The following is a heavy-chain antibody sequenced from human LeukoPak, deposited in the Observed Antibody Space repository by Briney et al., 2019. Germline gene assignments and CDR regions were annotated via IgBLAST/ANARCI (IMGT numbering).Heavy chain of an antibody. V-gene: IGHV3-30*18. CDR2: ISYDGSNK. Sequence: GESLRLSCAASGFTFSSYGMHWVRQAPGKGLEWVAVISYDGSNKYYADSVKGRFTISRDNSKNTLYLQMNSLRAEDTAVYYCAKGRILGSYYSPLDYWSQGTLVTVSS. D-gene: IGHD3-10*01. J-gene: IGHJ4*02. CDR3: AKGRILGSYYSPLDY. CDR1: GFTFSSYG.